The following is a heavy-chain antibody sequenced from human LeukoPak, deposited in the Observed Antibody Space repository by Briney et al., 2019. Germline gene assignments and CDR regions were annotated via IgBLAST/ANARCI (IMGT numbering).Heavy chain of an antibody. D-gene: IGHD1-26*01. CDR3: ARVVGVYGAPYYFDY. V-gene: IGHV3-66*02. J-gene: IGHJ4*02. CDR2: IYSGGST. Sequence: PGGSLRLSCAASGFTVSSNYMSWVRQAPGKGLEWVSVIYSGGSTHYADSVKGRFTISRDNSKNTLYLQMNSLRAEDTAVYYCARVVGVYGAPYYFDYWGQGTLVTVSS. CDR1: GFTVSSNY.